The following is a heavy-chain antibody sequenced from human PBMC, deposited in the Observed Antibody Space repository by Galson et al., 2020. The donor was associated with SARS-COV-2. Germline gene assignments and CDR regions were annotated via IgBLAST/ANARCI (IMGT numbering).Heavy chain of an antibody. D-gene: IGHD3-3*01. J-gene: IGHJ4*02. V-gene: IGHV4-59*01. Sequence: SETLSLTCTVSGGSISSYYWSWIRQPPGKGLEWIGYIYYSGSTNYNPSLKSRVTISVDTSKNQFSLKLSSVTAADTAVYYCARAPRITIFGGVSGFDYWGQGTLVTVSS. CDR3: ARAPRITIFGGVSGFDY. CDR2: IYYSGST. CDR1: GGSISSYY.